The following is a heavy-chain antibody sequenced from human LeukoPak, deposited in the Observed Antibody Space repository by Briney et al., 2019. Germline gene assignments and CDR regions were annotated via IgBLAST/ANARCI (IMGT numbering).Heavy chain of an antibody. Sequence: AGSLRLSCTVSAFTVSSNSMSWVRQAPGKGLEWVSLIYSDNTHYSDSVKGRFTISRDNSKNTLYLQMNSLRAEDTAVYYCARRAGAYSHPYDYWGQGTLVTVSS. CDR1: AFTVSSNS. V-gene: IGHV3-53*01. D-gene: IGHD4/OR15-4a*01. CDR3: ARRAGAYSHPYDY. J-gene: IGHJ4*02. CDR2: IYSDNT.